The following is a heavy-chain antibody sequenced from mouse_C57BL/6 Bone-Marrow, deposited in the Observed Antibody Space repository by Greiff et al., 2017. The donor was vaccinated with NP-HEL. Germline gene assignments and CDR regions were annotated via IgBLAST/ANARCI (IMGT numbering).Heavy chain of an antibody. CDR2: IWSGGST. Sequence: QVQLQQSGPGLVQPSQSLSITCTASGFSLTSYGVHWVRQSPGKGLEWLGVIWSGGSTDHNAAFISRLGSSKDNSKSQVCVKMNSLRGYDTAIYYCARMGSYYRGSMDYWGQGTSVTVSS. J-gene: IGHJ4*01. CDR3: ARMGSYYRGSMDY. CDR1: GFSLTSYG. V-gene: IGHV2-2*01. D-gene: IGHD2-12*01.